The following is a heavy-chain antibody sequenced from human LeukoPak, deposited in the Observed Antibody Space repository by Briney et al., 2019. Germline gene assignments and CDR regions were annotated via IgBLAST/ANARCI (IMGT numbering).Heavy chain of an antibody. Sequence: PSETLSLTCAVYGGSFSGYYWSWIRQPPGKGLEWIGEINHSGSTNYNPSLKSRVTISVDTSKNQFSLKLSSVTAADTAVYYCARDNSHYYMDVWGKGTTVTVSS. CDR3: ARDNSHYYMDV. V-gene: IGHV4-34*01. CDR1: GGSFSGYY. J-gene: IGHJ6*03. D-gene: IGHD2/OR15-2a*01. CDR2: INHSGST.